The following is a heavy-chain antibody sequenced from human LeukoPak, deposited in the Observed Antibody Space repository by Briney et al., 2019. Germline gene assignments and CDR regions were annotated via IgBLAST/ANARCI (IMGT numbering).Heavy chain of an antibody. V-gene: IGHV3-21*01. Sequence: GGSLRLSCAASGFTFSSYSMNWVRQAPGKGLERVSSISSSSSYIYYADSVKGRFTISRDNAKNSLYLQMNSLRAEDTAVYYCARDLTLYCTNGVCYDFSDYYMDVWGKGTTVTVSS. CDR3: ARDLTLYCTNGVCYDFSDYYMDV. D-gene: IGHD2-8*01. CDR2: ISSSSSYI. CDR1: GFTFSSYS. J-gene: IGHJ6*03.